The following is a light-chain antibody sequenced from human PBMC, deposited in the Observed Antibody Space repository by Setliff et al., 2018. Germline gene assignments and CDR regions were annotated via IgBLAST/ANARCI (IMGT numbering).Light chain of an antibody. CDR3: SSYTSSSTRV. CDR2: EVS. Sequence: QFALTQPASVSGSPGQSITISCTGTSSDVGYYNYVSWYQQHPGKAPKLMIYEVSNRPSGVSNRFSGSKSGNTASLTISGLQAEDEADYYCSSYTSSSTRVFGTGTKVTVL. CDR1: SSDVGYYNY. V-gene: IGLV2-14*01. J-gene: IGLJ1*01.